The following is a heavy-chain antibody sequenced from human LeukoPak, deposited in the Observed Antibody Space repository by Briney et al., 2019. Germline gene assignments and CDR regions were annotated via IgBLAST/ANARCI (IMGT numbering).Heavy chain of an antibody. CDR1: GFTFSDYD. CDR2: IGTAGDT. V-gene: IGHV3-13*01. D-gene: IGHD2-21*01. Sequence: PGGSPRLSCAASGFTFSDYDMHWVRQATGKGLEWVSTIGTAGDTYYTGSVKGRFTISRENAKNSLYLQMNSLRAGDTAVYYCARDPSPQVIGVEYTVWYDAFDFWGQGTMVTVSS. J-gene: IGHJ3*01. CDR3: ARDPSPQVIGVEYTVWYDAFDF.